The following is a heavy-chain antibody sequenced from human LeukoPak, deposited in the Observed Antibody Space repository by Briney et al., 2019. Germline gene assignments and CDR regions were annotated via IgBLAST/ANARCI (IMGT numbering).Heavy chain of an antibody. CDR3: ATSPTGSGYYAFDI. D-gene: IGHD3-3*01. J-gene: IGHJ3*02. CDR2: ISSSSSYI. V-gene: IGHV3-21*01. CDR1: GFTFSSYS. Sequence: GGSLRLSCAASGFTFSSYSMNWVRQAPGKGLEWVSSISSSSSYIYYADSVKGRFTISRDNAKNSLYLQMNSLRAEDTAVYYCATSPTGSGYYAFDIWGQGTMVTVSS.